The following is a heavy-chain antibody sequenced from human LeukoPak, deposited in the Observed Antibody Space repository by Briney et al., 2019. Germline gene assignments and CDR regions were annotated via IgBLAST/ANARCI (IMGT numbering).Heavy chain of an antibody. J-gene: IGHJ4*02. Sequence: GGSLRLSCAASGFTFSSYSMNWVRQAPGKGLEWVSSISSSSSYIYYADSVKGRFTISRDSAKNSLYLQMNSLRAEDTAVYYCARGTVTTFPFDYWGQGTLVTVSS. CDR1: GFTFSSYS. CDR3: ARGTVTTFPFDY. CDR2: ISSSSSYI. V-gene: IGHV3-21*01. D-gene: IGHD4-17*01.